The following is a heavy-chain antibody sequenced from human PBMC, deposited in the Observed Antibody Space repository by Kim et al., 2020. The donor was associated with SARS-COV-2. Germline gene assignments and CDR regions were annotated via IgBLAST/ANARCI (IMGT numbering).Heavy chain of an antibody. CDR3: TTVGRRYYYDSSGSEIDY. Sequence: GRLTISRDDSKNTLYLQMNRLKTEDTAVYYCTTVGRRYYYDSSGSEIDYWGQGTLVTVSS. D-gene: IGHD3-22*01. J-gene: IGHJ4*02. V-gene: IGHV3-15*01.